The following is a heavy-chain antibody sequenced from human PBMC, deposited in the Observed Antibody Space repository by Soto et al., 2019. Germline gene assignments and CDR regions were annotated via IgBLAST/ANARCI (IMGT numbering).Heavy chain of an antibody. V-gene: IGHV1-8*01. CDR3: ARLGAYYQSLDP. D-gene: IGHD2-21*01. CDR1: GYTFTSYD. J-gene: IGHJ5*02. CDR2: MNPNSGNT. Sequence: ASVKVSCKSSGYTFTSYDINCVRQATGQGLEWMGWMNPNSGNTGYAQKFQGRVTMTRNTSISTAYMELSSLRSEDTAVYYCARLGAYYQSLDPWGPGTLVTVSS.